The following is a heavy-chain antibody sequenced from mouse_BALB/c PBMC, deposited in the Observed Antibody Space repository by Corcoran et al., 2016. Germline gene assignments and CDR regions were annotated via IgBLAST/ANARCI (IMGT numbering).Heavy chain of an antibody. CDR2: INTYTGEP. CDR1: GYTFTNYG. V-gene: IGHV9-1*02. CDR3: ARYDGNDAMDY. J-gene: IGHJ4*01. D-gene: IGHD2-1*01. Sequence: QIQLVQSGPELKKPGETVKISCKASGYTFTNYGMNWVKQAPGRGFKWMGWINTYTGEPTYTDDFKGRFAFSLETSASTAYLQINNLKNEDMATYFCARYDGNDAMDYWGQGTSVTVSS.